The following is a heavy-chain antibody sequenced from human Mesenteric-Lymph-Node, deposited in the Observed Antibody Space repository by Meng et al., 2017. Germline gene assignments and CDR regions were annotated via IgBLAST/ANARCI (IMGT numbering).Heavy chain of an antibody. J-gene: IGHJ6*02. D-gene: IGHD5-18*01. CDR2: IYWDDDK. V-gene: IGHV2-5*02. CDR3: AHAFMEQRGYSYDYYYYGMDV. Sequence: SGPTLVKPTQTLTLTCTFSGFSLSTSGVGVGWIRQPPGKALEWLALIYWDDDKRYSPSLKSRLTITKDTSKNQVVLTMTNMDPVDTATYYCAHAFMEQRGYSYDYYYYGMDVWGQGTTVTVSS. CDR1: GFSLSTSGVG.